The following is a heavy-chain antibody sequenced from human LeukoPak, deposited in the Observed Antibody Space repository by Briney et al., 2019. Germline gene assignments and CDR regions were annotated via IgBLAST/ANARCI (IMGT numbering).Heavy chain of an antibody. Sequence: SQTLSLTCAISGDSVSSDSAAWNWIRQSPSRGLEWLGRTYYRSKWYYDYAVAVKSRISINPDTSKNQFSLQLSSVTPEDTAVYYCARDPVGGSTIFDYWGQGTLVTVSS. V-gene: IGHV6-1*01. D-gene: IGHD1-26*01. CDR1: GDSVSSDSAA. CDR3: ARDPVGGSTIFDY. J-gene: IGHJ4*02. CDR2: TYYRSKWYY.